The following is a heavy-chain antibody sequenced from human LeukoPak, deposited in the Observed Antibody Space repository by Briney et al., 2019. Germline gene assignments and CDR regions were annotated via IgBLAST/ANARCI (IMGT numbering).Heavy chain of an antibody. V-gene: IGHV3-23*01. CDR3: ARDLGITIFGSWFDP. Sequence: GGSLRLSCAASGFTFSSYAMSWVRQAPGKGLEWVSAISGSGGSTYYADSVKGRFTISRDNSKNTLYLQMNSLRAEDTAVYYCARDLGITIFGSWFDPWGQGTLVTVSS. J-gene: IGHJ5*02. CDR1: GFTFSSYA. CDR2: ISGSGGST. D-gene: IGHD3-3*01.